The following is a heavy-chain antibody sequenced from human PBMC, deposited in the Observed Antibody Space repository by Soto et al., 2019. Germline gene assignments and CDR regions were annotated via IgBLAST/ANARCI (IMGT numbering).Heavy chain of an antibody. CDR2: IYYSGST. V-gene: IGHV4-59*08. CDR3: ARHPLYQPTAGIWFDP. J-gene: IGHJ5*02. Sequence: SETLSLTCTVSGGSISSYYWSWIRQPPGKGLEWIGYIYYSGSTNYNPSLKSRVTISVDTSKNQFSLKLSSVTAADTAVYYCARHPLYQPTAGIWFDPWGQGTLVTVSS. CDR1: GGSISSYY. D-gene: IGHD2-2*01.